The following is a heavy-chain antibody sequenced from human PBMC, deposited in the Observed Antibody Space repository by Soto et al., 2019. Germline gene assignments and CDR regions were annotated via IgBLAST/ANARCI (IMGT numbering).Heavy chain of an antibody. V-gene: IGHV3-23*01. CDR3: AKDEEALLSSHFDY. Sequence: PGGSLRLSCAASGFTFSSYAMSWVRQAPGKGLEWVSAISGSGGSTYYADSVKGRFTISRDNSKNTLYLQMNSLRAEDTAVYHCAKDEEALLSSHFDYWGQGTLVTVS. CDR1: GFTFSSYA. J-gene: IGHJ4*02. CDR2: ISGSGGST. D-gene: IGHD1-26*01.